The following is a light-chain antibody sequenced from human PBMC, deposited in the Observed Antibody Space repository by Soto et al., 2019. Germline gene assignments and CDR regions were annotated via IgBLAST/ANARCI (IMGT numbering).Light chain of an antibody. J-gene: IGKJ1*01. CDR1: QSVSAN. CDR2: GAS. V-gene: IGKV3-15*01. Sequence: EIVMTQSPATLSVSPGERVTLSCRASQSVSANLAWYQQKPGQAPRLLIYGASTRATGIPARFSGSGSGTEFTLTISGLQSGDFAMYYCQQYNNWPPWTFGQGTKV. CDR3: QQYNNWPPWT.